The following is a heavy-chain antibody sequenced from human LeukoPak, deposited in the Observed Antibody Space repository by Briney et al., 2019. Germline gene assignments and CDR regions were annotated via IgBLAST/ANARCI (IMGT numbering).Heavy chain of an antibody. V-gene: IGHV4-4*07. J-gene: IGHJ4*02. Sequence: SSETLSLTCTISGASISSFYWSWIRQPAGKGLEWIGRIYASGSTYYNPSLKSRVTMSVDTSKNQFSLRLTTVTAADTAVYYCARDSNLEYSSSRGLGRWGQGTLVTVSS. CDR3: ARDSNLEYSSSRGLGR. CDR1: GASISSFY. D-gene: IGHD6-6*01. CDR2: IYASGST.